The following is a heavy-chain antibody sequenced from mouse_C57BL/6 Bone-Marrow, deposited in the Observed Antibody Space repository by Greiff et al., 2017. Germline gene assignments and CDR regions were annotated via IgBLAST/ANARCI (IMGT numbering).Heavy chain of an antibody. CDR3: ARGYEYDYAMDY. V-gene: IGHV1-39*01. CDR2: INPNNGTT. CDR1: GYSFTDYN. D-gene: IGHD2-4*01. Sequence: EVQLQESGPELVKPGASVKISCKASGYSFTDYNMNWVKQSNGKSLEWIGVINPNNGTTRYNQKFKGKATLTVDQSSSKAYMQRNSLTSEDSAVDCCARGYEYDYAMDYWGQGTSVTVSS. J-gene: IGHJ4*01.